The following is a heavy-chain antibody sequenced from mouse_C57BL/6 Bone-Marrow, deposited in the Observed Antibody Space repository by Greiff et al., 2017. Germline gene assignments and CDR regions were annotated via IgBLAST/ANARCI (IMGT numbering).Heavy chain of an antibody. Sequence: VQGVESGTVLARPGASVKLSCKASGYTFTSYWMHWVKQRPGQGLEWIGMIHPNSGSTNYNEKFKSKATLTVDKSSSTAYMQLSSLTSEDSAVYYCARLGLPYWGQGTTLTVSS. CDR3: ARLGLPY. J-gene: IGHJ2*01. D-gene: IGHD4-1*01. CDR2: IHPNSGST. V-gene: IGHV1-64*01. CDR1: GYTFTSYW.